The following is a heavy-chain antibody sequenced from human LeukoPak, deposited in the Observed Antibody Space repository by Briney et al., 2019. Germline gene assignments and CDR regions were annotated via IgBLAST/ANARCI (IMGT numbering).Heavy chain of an antibody. CDR2: IYTTGST. D-gene: IGHD1-26*01. CDR3: ARGGSGSYAHY. J-gene: IGHJ4*02. Sequence: PSETLSLTCSVSGGSINSYYWSWIRQSAGKGLEWIGRIYTTGSTNYNPSLGSRVTISLDTSKNQVSLKLTSVTAADTAVYYCARGGSGSYAHYWGQGTLVTVSS. CDR1: GGSINSYY. V-gene: IGHV4-4*07.